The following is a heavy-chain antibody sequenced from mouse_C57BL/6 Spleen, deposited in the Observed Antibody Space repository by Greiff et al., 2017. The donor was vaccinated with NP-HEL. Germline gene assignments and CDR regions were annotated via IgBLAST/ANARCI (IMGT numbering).Heavy chain of an antibody. Sequence: VKLQESGAELVKPGASVKISCKASGYAFSSYWMNWVKQRPGKGLEWIGQIYPGDGDTNYNGKFKGKATLTADKSSSTAYMQLSSLTSEDSAVYFCARSGNDYDGGAWFADWGQGTLVTVSA. CDR2: IYPGDGDT. V-gene: IGHV1-80*01. CDR3: ARSGNDYDGGAWFAD. CDR1: GYAFSSYW. D-gene: IGHD2-4*01. J-gene: IGHJ3*01.